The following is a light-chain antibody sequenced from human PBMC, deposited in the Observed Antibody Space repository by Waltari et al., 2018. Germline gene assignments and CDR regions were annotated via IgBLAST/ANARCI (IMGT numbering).Light chain of an antibody. CDR3: QQRANWPRT. J-gene: IGKJ1*01. CDR2: DVV. V-gene: IGKV3-11*01. Sequence: EIVLTQSPATLSLSPGERATLSCRASQSISAYLAWYQQKPGQAPRLLIYDVVNRATGIPARFSGSGFGTDFTLTISSLEPEDFGVYYCQQRANWPRTFGLGTKVEIK. CDR1: QSISAY.